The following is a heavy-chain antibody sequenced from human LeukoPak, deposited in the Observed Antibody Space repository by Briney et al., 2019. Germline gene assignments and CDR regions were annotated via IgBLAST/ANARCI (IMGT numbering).Heavy chain of an antibody. Sequence: ASVKVSCKASGYTFTGYYMHWVRQAPGQGLEWMGWIYPNSGATKYAQKFQGRVTMTRDTSISTAYMGLSGLRSDDTAVYYCGTLLSNGPFDYWGQGSLVTVSS. J-gene: IGHJ4*02. CDR1: GYTFTGYY. CDR3: GTLLSNGPFDY. CDR2: IYPNSGAT. V-gene: IGHV1-2*02.